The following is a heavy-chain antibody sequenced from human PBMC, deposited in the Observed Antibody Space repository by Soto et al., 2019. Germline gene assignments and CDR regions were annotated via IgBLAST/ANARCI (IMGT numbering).Heavy chain of an antibody. J-gene: IGHJ3*02. CDR3: ARRWGSAFDI. V-gene: IGHV4-59*08. CDR1: GGSISSYY. Sequence: QVQLQESGPGLVKPSETLSLTCTVSGGSISSYYWSWIRQPPGKGLEWIGYIYYSGSTNYNPSLKSRFTITVDTSQNQCSLKLSSVTAADTAVYYCARRWGSAFDIWGQGTMVTVSS. CDR2: IYYSGST. D-gene: IGHD3-16*01.